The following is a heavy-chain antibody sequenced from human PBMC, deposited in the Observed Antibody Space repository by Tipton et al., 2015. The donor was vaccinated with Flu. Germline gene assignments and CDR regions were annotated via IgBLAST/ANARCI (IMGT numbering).Heavy chain of an antibody. CDR3: ARVWQQVWGMDV. CDR2: IYYSGST. V-gene: IGHV4-59*01. Sequence: GLVKPSETLSLSCTVSGGSISSYYWSWIRQPPGKGLEWIGYIYYSGSTNYNPSLKSRVTISVDTSKNQFSLKLGSVTAADTAVYYCARVWQQVWGMDVWGQGTTVTVSS. CDR1: GGSISSYY. J-gene: IGHJ6*02. D-gene: IGHD6-13*01.